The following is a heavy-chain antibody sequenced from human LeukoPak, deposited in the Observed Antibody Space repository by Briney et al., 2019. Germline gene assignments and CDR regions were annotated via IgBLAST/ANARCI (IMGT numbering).Heavy chain of an antibody. J-gene: IGHJ6*02. D-gene: IGHD6-13*01. CDR2: ISAYNGNT. V-gene: IGHV1-18*01. Sequence: ASVKVSCKASGYTFTSYGIRWVRQAPGQGLEWMGWISAYNGNTNYAQKLQGRVTMTTDTSTSTAYMELRSLRSDDTAVYYCARDPPYSSSYYYYGMDVWGQGTTVTVSS. CDR1: GYTFTSYG. CDR3: ARDPPYSSSYYYYGMDV.